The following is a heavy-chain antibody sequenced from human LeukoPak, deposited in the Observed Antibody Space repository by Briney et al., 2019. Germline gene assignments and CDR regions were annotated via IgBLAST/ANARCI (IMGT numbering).Heavy chain of an antibody. V-gene: IGHV3-11*04. CDR3: ARGPYGSGSYYNSYYYYYMDV. Sequence: RTGGSLRLSCAASGFTFSDYYMSWIRQAPGKGLEWVSYISSSGSTIYYADSVKGRFTISRDNAKNSLYLQMNSLRAEDTAVYYCARGPYGSGSYYNSYYYYYMDVWGKGTTVTVSS. CDR1: GFTFSDYY. CDR2: ISSSGSTI. J-gene: IGHJ6*03. D-gene: IGHD3-10*01.